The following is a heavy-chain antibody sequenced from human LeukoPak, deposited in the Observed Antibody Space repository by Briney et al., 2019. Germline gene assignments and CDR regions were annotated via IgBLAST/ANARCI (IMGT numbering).Heavy chain of an antibody. Sequence: SETLSLTCTVSGGSISSYYWSWIRQPPGKGLEWIGYIYYSGSTNYNPSLKSRVTISVDTSKNQFSLKLSSVTAADTAVYYCARGVVGCSGGSCYASLFDYWGQGTLVTVS. CDR1: GGSISSYY. V-gene: IGHV4-59*01. CDR2: IYYSGST. J-gene: IGHJ4*02. D-gene: IGHD2-15*01. CDR3: ARGVVGCSGGSCYASLFDY.